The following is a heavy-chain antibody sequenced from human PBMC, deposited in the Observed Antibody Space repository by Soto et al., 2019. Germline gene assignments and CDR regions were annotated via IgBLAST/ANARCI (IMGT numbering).Heavy chain of an antibody. CDR3: ARRGSKYLPLDN. J-gene: IGHJ4*02. Sequence: EVQLVESGGDLVQPGGSLRVSCAASGFDFSRYEMHWVRQAPGKGLEWVSYVSSSGSKVNYADSVQGRFTISRDNAKNSLYLHMSSLRGDDTAVYYCARRGSKYLPLDNWGQGTLVTVSS. D-gene: IGHD4-4*01. CDR2: VSSSGSKV. V-gene: IGHV3-48*03. CDR1: GFDFSRYE.